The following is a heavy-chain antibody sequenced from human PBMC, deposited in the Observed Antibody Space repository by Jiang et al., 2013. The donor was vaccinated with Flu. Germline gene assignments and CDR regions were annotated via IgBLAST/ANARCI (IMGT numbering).Heavy chain of an antibody. CDR1: GFTFTFYA. D-gene: IGHD6-19*01. CDR3: ARVLGGWSASDYHYAMDV. J-gene: IGHJ6*02. CDR2: ISAGGDST. Sequence: VQLLESGGGLVQPGGSLRLSCAASGFTFTFYAMSWVRQTPGKGLEWVSTISAGGDSTYYAESVKGRFTISRDNSKNTLYLQMNSLRAEDTAVYYCARVLGGWSASDYHYAMDVWGHGTTVTVSS. V-gene: IGHV3-23*01.